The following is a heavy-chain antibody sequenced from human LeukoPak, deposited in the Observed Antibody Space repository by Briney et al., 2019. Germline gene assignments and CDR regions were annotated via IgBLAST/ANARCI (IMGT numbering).Heavy chain of an antibody. CDR3: AHRLSHDAFDI. D-gene: IGHD5/OR15-5a*01. CDR2: IYWDDDK. CDR1: GFSFSTSGVG. J-gene: IGHJ3*02. Sequence: SGPTLVKPTQTLTLSCTFSGFSFSTSGVGVGWIRQPPGKALEWLALIYWDDDKRYSPSLKSRLTITKDTSKNQVVLTMTNMDPVDTATYYCAHRLSHDAFDIWCQGTMVTVSS. V-gene: IGHV2-5*02.